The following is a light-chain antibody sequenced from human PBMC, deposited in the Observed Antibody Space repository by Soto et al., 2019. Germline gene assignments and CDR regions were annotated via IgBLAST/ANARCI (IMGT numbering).Light chain of an antibody. J-gene: IGKJ5*01. CDR1: QSVGTN. CDR2: GAS. V-gene: IGKV3-15*01. Sequence: DIVMTQSPGTPSVSPGERATLSCRASQSVGTNLAWYQQRPGQAPRLLVYGASTRASGIPPRFSGSGSGTDFTLTISSLQSEDFAVYYCQQLNYWPRITFGHGTRLEIK. CDR3: QQLNYWPRIT.